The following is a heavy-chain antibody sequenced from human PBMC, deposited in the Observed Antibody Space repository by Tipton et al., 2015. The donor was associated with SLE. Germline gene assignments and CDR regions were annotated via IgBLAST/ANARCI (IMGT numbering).Heavy chain of an antibody. Sequence: TLSLTCTVSGGSISSSSYYWGWIRQPPGKGLEWIGSVYYSGSTHYNPSLKSRVTISGDTSKNQFSLKLSSVTAADTAVYYCARVAPTEVFDYWGQGTLVTVPS. V-gene: IGHV4-39*01. D-gene: IGHD1-1*01. CDR2: VYYSGST. CDR1: GGSISSSSYY. CDR3: ARVAPTEVFDY. J-gene: IGHJ4*02.